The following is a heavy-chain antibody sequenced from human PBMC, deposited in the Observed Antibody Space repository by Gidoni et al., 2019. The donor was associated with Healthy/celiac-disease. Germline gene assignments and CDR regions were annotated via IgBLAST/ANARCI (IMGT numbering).Heavy chain of an antibody. Sequence: GTLRESGPALVKSTQNLTLTCAFSGFSLSTSEMWVSWIRQPPGKALEWLARIDWDDDQYSSTSLKTRLTISKDTSKNQVVLTMTNMDPVDTATYYCAGAYDSSGYYYSGMDVWGQGTTVTVSS. CDR2: IDWDDDQ. V-gene: IGHV2-70*11. CDR3: AGAYDSSGYYYSGMDV. D-gene: IGHD3-22*01. J-gene: IGHJ6*02. CDR1: GFSLSTSEMW.